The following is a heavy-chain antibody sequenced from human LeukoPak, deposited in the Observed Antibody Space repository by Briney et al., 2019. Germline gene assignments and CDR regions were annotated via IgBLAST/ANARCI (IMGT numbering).Heavy chain of an antibody. CDR1: GFTFSSYG. V-gene: IGHV3-33*01. D-gene: IGHD1-7*01. CDR3: ARGNYDTYFDY. Sequence: GGSLRLSCAASGFTFSSYGMHWVRQAPGKGLEWVAVIWYDGSNKYYADSVKGRFTISRDNSKNTLYLQMNSLRAEDTAVYYCARGNYDTYFDYWGQGTLVTVSS. J-gene: IGHJ4*02. CDR2: IWYDGSNK.